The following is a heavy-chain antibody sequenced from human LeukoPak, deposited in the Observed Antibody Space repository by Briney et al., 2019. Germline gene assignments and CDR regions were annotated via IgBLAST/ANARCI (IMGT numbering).Heavy chain of an antibody. D-gene: IGHD6-19*01. CDR1: GGSISGSSYY. CDR2: IYYSGST. CDR3: ARHVAVAGFDY. Sequence: PSETLSLTCTVSGGSISGSSYYWGWIRQPPGKGLEWIGSIYYSGSTYYNPSLKSRVTISVDTSKNQFSLKLSYVTAADTAVYYCARHVAVAGFDYWGQGTLVTVSS. V-gene: IGHV4-39*01. J-gene: IGHJ4*02.